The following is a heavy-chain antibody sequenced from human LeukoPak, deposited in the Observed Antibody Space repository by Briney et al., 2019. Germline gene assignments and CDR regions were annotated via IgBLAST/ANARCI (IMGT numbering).Heavy chain of an antibody. CDR2: INPKSSGK. V-gene: IGHV1-2*02. D-gene: IGHD2-15*01. J-gene: IGHJ5*02. Sequence: ASVKVSCTASGSTFTGYYMHWVRQAPGQGLEWMGWINPKSSGKNYAQKFQGRVIKPRDTSINTAYMELNRLRSNDTAVHFCARHCSGGSPRLNWFDPWGQGTLVTVSS. CDR3: ARHCSGGSPRLNWFDP. CDR1: GSTFTGYY.